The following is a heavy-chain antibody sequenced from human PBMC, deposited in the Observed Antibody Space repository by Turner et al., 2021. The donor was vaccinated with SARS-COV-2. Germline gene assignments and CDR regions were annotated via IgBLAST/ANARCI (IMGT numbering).Heavy chain of an antibody. CDR2: IYYSASV. D-gene: IGHD3-16*01. V-gene: IGHV4-39*01. CDR3: ASQAGYYDPDGYYPRRFDH. J-gene: IGHJ4*02. Sequence: QPQLQESGPGLVKPSQTLSLTCHVSGSSPSRVIYYWAGLRQSPGGALEWIGSIYYSASVHANPSLKSRMTMSVDISRNQFSLRLTSVTAADAGVYYCASQAGYYDPDGYYPRRFDHWGRGALITVSS. CDR1: GSSPSRVIYY.